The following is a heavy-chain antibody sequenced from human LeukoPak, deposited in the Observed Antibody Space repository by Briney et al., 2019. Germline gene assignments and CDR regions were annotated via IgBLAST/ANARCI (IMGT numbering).Heavy chain of an antibody. V-gene: IGHV4-39*02. CDR3: ARDGPNWFDP. CDR1: GGSISSSSYY. Sequence: PSETLSLTCTVSGGSISSSSYYWGWIRQPPGKGLEWIGSIYYSGSTYYNPSLKSRVTISVDTSKNQFSLKLSSVTAADTAVCYCARDGPNWFDPWGQGTLVTVSS. J-gene: IGHJ5*02. CDR2: IYYSGST.